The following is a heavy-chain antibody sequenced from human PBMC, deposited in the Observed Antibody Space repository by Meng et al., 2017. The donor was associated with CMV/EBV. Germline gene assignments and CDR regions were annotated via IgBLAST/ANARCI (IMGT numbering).Heavy chain of an antibody. CDR2: INPNSGGT. Sequence: QSVQSWAEVXKPGASVKVSCKASGYTITGYYIHWVRQAAGQGLEWMGWINPNSGGTNYAQKFQGRVTMTRDTSISTAYMELSRLRSDDTAVYYCARFMSSSWDHYFDYWGQGTLVTVSS. D-gene: IGHD6-13*01. V-gene: IGHV1-2*02. CDR1: GYTITGYY. J-gene: IGHJ4*02. CDR3: ARFMSSSWDHYFDY.